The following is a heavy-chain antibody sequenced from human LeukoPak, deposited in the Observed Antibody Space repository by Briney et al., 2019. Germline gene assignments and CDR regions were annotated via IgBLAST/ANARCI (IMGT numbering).Heavy chain of an antibody. J-gene: IGHJ4*02. CDR3: AKDGTYYYDSSGYYHFDY. V-gene: IGHV3-23*01. D-gene: IGHD3-22*01. Sequence: GGSLRLSCAAAGFTVSTSAMSWVRQAPGKGLEWVSGISGSGGGTYYADSVKGRFTISRDNSKNTLYLQMNSLRAEDTAVYYCAKDGTYYYDSSGYYHFDYWGQGTLVTVSS. CDR2: ISGSGGGT. CDR1: GFTVSTSA.